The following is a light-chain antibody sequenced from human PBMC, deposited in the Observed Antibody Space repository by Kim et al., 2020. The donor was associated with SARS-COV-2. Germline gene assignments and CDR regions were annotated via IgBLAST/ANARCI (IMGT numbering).Light chain of an antibody. CDR1: SSDVGSYNY. CDR3: CSYAGSYTGV. J-gene: IGLJ1*01. CDR2: DVT. V-gene: IGLV2-11*01. Sequence: QSALTQPRSVSGSPGQSVTISCTGASSDVGSYNYVSWYQQHPGKAPKLMIYDVTERPSGVPDRFSGSKSGNTASLTISGLQAEDEADYYCCSYAGSYTGVFGTGTKVTVL.